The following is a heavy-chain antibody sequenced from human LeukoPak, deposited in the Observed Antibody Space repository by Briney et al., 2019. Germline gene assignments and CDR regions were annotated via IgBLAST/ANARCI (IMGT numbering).Heavy chain of an antibody. D-gene: IGHD6-19*01. V-gene: IGHV4-39*07. CDR1: GGSISSSSYY. J-gene: IGHJ6*02. CDR3: ARVVVTGYSSESGMDA. Sequence: KPSETLSLTCTVSGGSISSSSYYWGWIRQPPGKGLEWIGSIYYSGSTYYIPSLKSRVTISVDTSKNQFSLKLSSVTAADTAVYYCARVVVTGYSSESGMDAWGQGTTVTVSS. CDR2: IYYSGST.